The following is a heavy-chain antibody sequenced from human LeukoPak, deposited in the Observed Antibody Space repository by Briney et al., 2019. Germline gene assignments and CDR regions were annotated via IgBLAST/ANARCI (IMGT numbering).Heavy chain of an antibody. J-gene: IGHJ4*02. CDR3: ARRYCSTTTCDAFDY. D-gene: IGHD2-2*01. V-gene: IGHV3-21*01. CDR2: ISISSAYT. Sequence: GGFLRLSCAASGFTFSTYTMSWVRQAPGKGLEWVSSISISSAYTYYADSVKGRFTISRDNAKNSLYLQMNSLRAEDTAVYYCARRYCSTTTCDAFDYWGQGTLVTVSS. CDR1: GFTFSTYT.